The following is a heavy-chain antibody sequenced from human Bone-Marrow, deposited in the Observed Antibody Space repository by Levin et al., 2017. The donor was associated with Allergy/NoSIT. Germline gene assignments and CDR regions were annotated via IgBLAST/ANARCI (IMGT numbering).Heavy chain of an antibody. CDR2: INPNSGGT. CDR3: AKPYGVNADMDRTDYNYAMDV. V-gene: IGHV1-2*06. Sequence: KRGESLKISCKASGYTFNGYYIHWVRQAPGQGLEWMGRINPNSGGTNYAQKFQGRVTMTRDTSTSTAYMELSRLISDDTAVYYCAKPYGVNADMDRTDYNYAMDVWGQGTTVTVSS. J-gene: IGHJ6*02. D-gene: IGHD5-18*01. CDR1: GYTFNGYY.